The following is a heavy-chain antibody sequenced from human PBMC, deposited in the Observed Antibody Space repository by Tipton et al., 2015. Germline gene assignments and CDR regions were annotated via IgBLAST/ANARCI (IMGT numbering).Heavy chain of an antibody. J-gene: IGHJ3*02. D-gene: IGHD3-16*01. V-gene: IGHV4-59*05. CDR2: IYYSGST. CDR3: ARHGIGLQGDDAFDI. Sequence: TLSLTCTVSGGSVSSYYWSWIRQPAGKGLEWIGTIYYSGSTYYNPSLRSRVTISVDTSKNQFSLKLTSVTAADTAVYYCARHGIGLQGDDAFDIWGQGTMVTVSS. CDR1: GGSVSSYY.